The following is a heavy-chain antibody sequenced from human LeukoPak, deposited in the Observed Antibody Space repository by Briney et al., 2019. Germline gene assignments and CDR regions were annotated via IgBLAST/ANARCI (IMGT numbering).Heavy chain of an antibody. D-gene: IGHD3-22*01. Sequence: GGSLRLSCAGSGFTFSDFGMHWVRQAPGKGLEWVGVIWNDGSNKYYADSLKGRFTISKDNFDNMVYLQMNSLRVEDTAVYYCAREGAAPMSGIRRPYYGMDVWGQGTTVTVSS. J-gene: IGHJ6*02. V-gene: IGHV3-33*01. CDR2: IWNDGSNK. CDR3: AREGAAPMSGIRRPYYGMDV. CDR1: GFTFSDFG.